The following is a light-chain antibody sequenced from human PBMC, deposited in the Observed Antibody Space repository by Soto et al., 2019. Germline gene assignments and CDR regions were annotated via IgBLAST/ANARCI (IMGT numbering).Light chain of an antibody. V-gene: IGKV1-5*03. J-gene: IGKJ1*01. Sequence: DIQMTPSPYSRPASVGARVTITCQASQDINNYLNWYQQKPGKAPKLLIYKASSLESGVPSRFSGSGSGTEFTLTIFILQPDDFATYYCQQYNSYLWTFGQVTKVDIK. CDR2: KAS. CDR1: QDINNY. CDR3: QQYNSYLWT.